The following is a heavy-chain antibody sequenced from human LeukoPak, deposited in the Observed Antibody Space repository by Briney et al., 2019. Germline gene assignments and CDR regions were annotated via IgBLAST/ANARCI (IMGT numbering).Heavy chain of an antibody. CDR1: GYTFTGYY. Sequence: ASVKVSCKASGYTFTGYYMHWVRQAPGQGLEWMGWINPNSGGTNYAQKFQGRVTMTRDTSISTAYMELSRLRSDDTAVYYCASGGGSRYYDSSGYYYSWFDPWGQGTLVTVSS. CDR3: ASGGGSRYYDSSGYYYSWFDP. CDR2: INPNSGGT. D-gene: IGHD3-22*01. J-gene: IGHJ5*02. V-gene: IGHV1-2*02.